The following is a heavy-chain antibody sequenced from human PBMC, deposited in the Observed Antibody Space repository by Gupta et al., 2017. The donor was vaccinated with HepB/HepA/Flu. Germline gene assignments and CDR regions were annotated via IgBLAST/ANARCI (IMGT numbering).Heavy chain of an antibody. V-gene: IGHV4-59*08. Sequence: CTVSGGSISSYYWIWIRQPPGKGLEWIGYIYYSGSTNYNPSLKSRVTISVDTSKNQFSLKLSSVTAADTAVYYCARPIVGANLAFDIWGQGTMVTVS. CDR3: ARPIVGANLAFDI. CDR2: IYYSGST. CDR1: GGSISSYY. D-gene: IGHD1-26*01. J-gene: IGHJ3*02.